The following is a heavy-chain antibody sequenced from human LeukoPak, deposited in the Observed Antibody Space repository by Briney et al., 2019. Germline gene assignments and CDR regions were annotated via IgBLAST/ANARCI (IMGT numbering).Heavy chain of an antibody. V-gene: IGHV1-8*01. CDR3: ARGHVVVPAVVWFDP. CDR1: GYTFTSYD. Sequence: ASVKVSCKASGYTFTSYDINWVRQATGQGLEWMGWMNPNSGNTGYAQKFQGRVTTTRNTSISTAYMELSSLRSEDTAVYYCARGHVVVPAVVWFDPWGQGTLVTVSS. J-gene: IGHJ5*02. D-gene: IGHD2-2*01. CDR2: MNPNSGNT.